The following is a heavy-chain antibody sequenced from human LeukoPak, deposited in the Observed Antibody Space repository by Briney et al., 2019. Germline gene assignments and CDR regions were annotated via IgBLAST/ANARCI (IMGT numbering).Heavy chain of an antibody. CDR2: INPNSGGT. CDR1: GYTFTGYY. J-gene: IGHJ3*02. CDR3: ASPHCSSTSCYFSTAFDI. D-gene: IGHD2-2*01. V-gene: IGHV1-2*02. Sequence: ASVKVSCKASGYTFTGYYMHWVRQAPGQGLEWIGWINPNSGGTNYAQKFQGRVTMTRDTSISTAYMELSRLRSDDTAVYYCASPHCSSTSCYFSTAFDIWGQGTMVTVSS.